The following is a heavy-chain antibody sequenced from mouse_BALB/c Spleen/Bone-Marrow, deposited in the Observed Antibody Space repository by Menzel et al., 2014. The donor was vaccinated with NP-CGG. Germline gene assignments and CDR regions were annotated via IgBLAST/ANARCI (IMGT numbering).Heavy chain of an antibody. CDR2: IDPANGNT. Sequence: VQLKESGAELVKPGASVKLSCTASGFNIKDTYMHWVKQRPEQGLEWIGRIDPANGNTKYDPKFQGKATITADTSSNTAYLQLSSLTSEDTAVYYCVRSREYYFDHWGQGTTLTVSS. CDR1: GFNIKDTY. CDR3: VRSREYYFDH. D-gene: IGHD1-1*01. V-gene: IGHV14-3*02. J-gene: IGHJ2*01.